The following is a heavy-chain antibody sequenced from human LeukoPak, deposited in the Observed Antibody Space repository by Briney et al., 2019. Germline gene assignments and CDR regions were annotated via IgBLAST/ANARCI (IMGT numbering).Heavy chain of an antibody. Sequence: GKSLRLSCAASGFTFSSNAMHWVRQAPGKGLEWVAVISYDGSNKYCADSVKGRFTISRDNSKNTLYLQMNSLRGEDTAVYYCARETGIAVAGILQHYFDYWGQGTLVTVSS. J-gene: IGHJ4*02. V-gene: IGHV3-30*01. CDR1: GFTFSSNA. CDR3: ARETGIAVAGILQHYFDY. D-gene: IGHD6-19*01. CDR2: ISYDGSNK.